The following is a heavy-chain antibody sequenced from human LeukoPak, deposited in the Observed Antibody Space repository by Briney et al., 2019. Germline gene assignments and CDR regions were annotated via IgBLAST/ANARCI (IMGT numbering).Heavy chain of an antibody. CDR1: GGSFSSYY. CDR2: IYTSGST. D-gene: IGHD3-3*01. J-gene: IGHJ6*03. V-gene: IGHV4-4*07. CDR3: ARENYDFWGGSYYYYMDV. Sequence: SETLSLTCTVSGGSFSSYYWSWIRQPAGKGLEWIGRIYTSGSTDYSPSLKSRVTMSVDTPKNQFSLNLTSVTAADTAVYYCARENYDFWGGSYYYYMDVCGKGTTVTVSS.